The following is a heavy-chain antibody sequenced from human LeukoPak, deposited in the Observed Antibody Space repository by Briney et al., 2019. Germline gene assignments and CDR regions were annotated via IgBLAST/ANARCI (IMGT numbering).Heavy chain of an antibody. CDR1: GYTFTGYY. Sequence: ASVKVSCKASGYTFTGYYMHWVRQAPGQGLEWMGWISAYNGNTNYAQKLQGRVTMTTDTSTSTAYMELRSLRSDDTAVYYCARASGYSGYVGPFDYWGQGTLVTVSS. D-gene: IGHD5-12*01. CDR3: ARASGYSGYVGPFDY. J-gene: IGHJ4*02. V-gene: IGHV1-18*04. CDR2: ISAYNGNT.